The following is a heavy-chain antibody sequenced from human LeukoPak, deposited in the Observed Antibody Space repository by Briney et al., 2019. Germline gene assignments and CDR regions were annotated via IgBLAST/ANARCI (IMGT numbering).Heavy chain of an antibody. CDR3: TSEARYYFDY. CDR2: IRSKANNYAT. V-gene: IGHV3-73*01. Sequence: GGSLRLSCAAFEFIFSSYVMSWVRQASGKGLEWVGRIRSKANNYATAYAASVKGRFTISRNDSNNTAYLQIDSLKVEDTALYYCTSEARYYFDYWGQGTLVTVSS. J-gene: IGHJ4*02. CDR1: EFIFSSYV.